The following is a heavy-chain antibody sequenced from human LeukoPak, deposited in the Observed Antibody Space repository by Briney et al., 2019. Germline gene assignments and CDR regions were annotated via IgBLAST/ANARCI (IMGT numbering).Heavy chain of an antibody. D-gene: IGHD4-23*01. CDR2: ISSSSSTI. CDR3: ARPDYGGNSGEYYYYGMDV. CDR1: GFTFRIYA. J-gene: IGHJ6*02. Sequence: GGSLRLSCAASGFTFRIYAMNWVRQAPGKGLEWVSYISSSSSTIYYADSVKGRFTISRDNAKNSLFLQMNSLRAEDTAVYYCARPDYGGNSGEYYYYGMDVWGQGTTVTVSS. V-gene: IGHV3-48*01.